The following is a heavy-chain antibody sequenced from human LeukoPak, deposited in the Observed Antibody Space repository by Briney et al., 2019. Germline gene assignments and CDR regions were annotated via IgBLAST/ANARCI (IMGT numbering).Heavy chain of an antibody. CDR1: GFTFTYYA. J-gene: IGHJ3*01. CDR2: VINSGGRT. CDR3: AKIFATGSTPDAFDF. V-gene: IGHV3-23*01. D-gene: IGHD1-14*01. Sequence: HAGGSLRLSCAASGFTFTYYAMAWVRQAPGKGLEWVSTVINSGGRTYYADSVKGRFTISRDNSKNTLYLQVNSLRAEDTALYYRAKIFATGSTPDAFDFWGQGTLVTVSS.